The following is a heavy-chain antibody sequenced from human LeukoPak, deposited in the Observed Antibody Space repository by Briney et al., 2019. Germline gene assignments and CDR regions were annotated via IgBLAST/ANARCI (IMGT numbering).Heavy chain of an antibody. Sequence: ASVKVSCKASGYTFTSYGISWVRQAPGQGLEWMGWISAYNGNTNYAQKLQGRVTMTTDTSTSTAYMELRSLRSDDTAVYYCASGEDYDYVWGSYRLYYFDYWGQGTLVTVSS. CDR3: ASGEDYDYVWGSYRLYYFDY. V-gene: IGHV1-18*01. CDR2: ISAYNGNT. D-gene: IGHD3-16*02. J-gene: IGHJ4*02. CDR1: GYTFTSYG.